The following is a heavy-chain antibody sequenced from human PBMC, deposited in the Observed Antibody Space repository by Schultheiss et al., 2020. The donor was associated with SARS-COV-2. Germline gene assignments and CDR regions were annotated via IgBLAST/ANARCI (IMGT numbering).Heavy chain of an antibody. Sequence: GGSLRLSCAASGFTFSSYAMHWVRQAPGKGLEWVAVIWYDGSNKYYADSVKGRFTISRDNSKNTLYLQMNSLRAEDTAVYYCARGGYSGSYYAVDTLEYFQHWGQGTLVTVSS. D-gene: IGHD1-26*01. CDR3: ARGGYSGSYYAVDTLEYFQH. CDR2: IWYDGSNK. CDR1: GFTFSSYA. J-gene: IGHJ1*01. V-gene: IGHV3-30*01.